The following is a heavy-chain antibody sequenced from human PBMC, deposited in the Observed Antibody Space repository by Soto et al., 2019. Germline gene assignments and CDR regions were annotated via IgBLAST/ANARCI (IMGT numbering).Heavy chain of an antibody. D-gene: IGHD3-22*01. J-gene: IGHJ4*02. CDR3: ARESVSWDSSGYYPPGH. CDR1: GYTFTSYY. V-gene: IGHV1-46*01. Sequence: ASVKVSCKASGYTFTSYYMHWVRQAPGQGLEWMGIINPSGGSTSYAQKFQGRVTMTRDTSTSTVYMELSSLRSEDTAVYYCARESVSWDSSGYYPPGHWGQGTLVTVSS. CDR2: INPSGGST.